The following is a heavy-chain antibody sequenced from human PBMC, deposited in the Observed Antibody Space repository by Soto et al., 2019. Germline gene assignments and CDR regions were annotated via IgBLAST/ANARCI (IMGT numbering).Heavy chain of an antibody. CDR2: IYHSGST. J-gene: IGHJ4*02. V-gene: IGHV4-4*02. D-gene: IGHD6-13*01. CDR3: ARYYSSSWYFDY. CDR1: GGSISSSNW. Sequence: QVQLQESGPGLVKPSGTLSLTCAVSGGSISSSNWWSWVRQPPGKGLEWIGEIYHSGSTNYNPSLKSRVXIXVVXSKNQFSLKLSSVTAADTAVYYCARYYSSSWYFDYWGQGTLVTVSS.